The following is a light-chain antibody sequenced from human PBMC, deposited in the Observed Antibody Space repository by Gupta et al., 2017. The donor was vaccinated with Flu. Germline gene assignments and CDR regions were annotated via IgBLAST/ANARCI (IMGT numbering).Light chain of an antibody. CDR3: SSYTSTSTFYV. CDR1: SSDVGLSDS. CDR2: DVT. J-gene: IGLJ1*01. V-gene: IGLV2-14*03. Sequence: SALTQPASVSGSPGQSITISCTGTSSDVGLSDSVSWYQQHPDKAPKLIIFDVTNRPSGVSSRFSGSKSGNTASLTISGLQAEDETDYYCSSYTSTSTFYVFGTGTRVTV.